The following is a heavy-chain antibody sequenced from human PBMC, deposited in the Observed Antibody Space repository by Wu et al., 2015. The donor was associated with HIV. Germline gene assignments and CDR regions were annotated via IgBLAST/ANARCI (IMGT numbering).Heavy chain of an antibody. CDR2: INPNSGGT. CDR3: ARDMGHEGRQWLVQPGAFDI. Sequence: QMQLVQSGAEVKKTGSSVKVSCKASGYTFTYRYLHWVRQAPGQGLEWMGWINPNSGGTNYAQKFQGRVTMTRDTSISTAYMELSRLRSDDTAVYYCARDMGHEGRQWLVQPGAFDIWGQGTMVTVSS. V-gene: IGHV1-2*02. CDR1: GYTFTYRY. D-gene: IGHD6-19*01. J-gene: IGHJ3*02.